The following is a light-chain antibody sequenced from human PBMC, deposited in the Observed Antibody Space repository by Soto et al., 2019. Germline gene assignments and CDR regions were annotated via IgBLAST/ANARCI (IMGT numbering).Light chain of an antibody. J-gene: IGLJ3*02. CDR3: CSSAGGFTWV. CDR1: SSDV. V-gene: IGLV2-11*01. CDR2: YVS. Sequence: QSALTQPRSVSGSPGQSVTISCTGTSSDVVSWYQQHPGKAPKLIIYYVSQWPSGVPDRFSGSKSGNTASLTISGLQAEDEADYYCCSSAGGFTWVFGGGTKVTFL.